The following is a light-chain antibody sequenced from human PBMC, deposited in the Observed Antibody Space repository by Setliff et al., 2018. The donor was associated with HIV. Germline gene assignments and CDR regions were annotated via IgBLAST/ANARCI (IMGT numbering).Light chain of an antibody. Sequence: EIVMTQSPATLSVSPGERATLSCRASQSVSSNLAWYQQKPGQVPRLLIYGASTRATGIPARFSGSGSGTEFTLTISSLQSEDFAVYYCQHYNNRPPWTFGQGTKVDNK. J-gene: IGKJ1*01. CDR2: GAS. CDR1: QSVSSN. V-gene: IGKV3-15*01. CDR3: QHYNNRPPWT.